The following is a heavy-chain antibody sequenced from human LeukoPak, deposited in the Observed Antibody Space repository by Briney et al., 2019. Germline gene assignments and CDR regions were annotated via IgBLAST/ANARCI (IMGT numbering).Heavy chain of an antibody. CDR2: INHSGST. D-gene: IGHD2-15*01. J-gene: IGHJ4*02. CDR1: GGSFSGYY. Sequence: SETPSLTCAVYGGSFSGYYWSWIRQPPGKGLEWIGEINHSGSTNYNPSLKSRVTISVDTSKNQFSLKLSSVTAADTAVYYCARILGYCSGGSCYESWGQGTLVTVSS. V-gene: IGHV4-34*01. CDR3: ARILGYCSGGSCYES.